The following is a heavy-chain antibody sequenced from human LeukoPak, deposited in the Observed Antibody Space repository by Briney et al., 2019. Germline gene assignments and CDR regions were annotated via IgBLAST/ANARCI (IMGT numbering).Heavy chain of an antibody. Sequence: PGGSLRLSCVASGFTFSNYAMSWVRQAPGKGPQWVSTIRQSGGITYYADSVKGRFTISRDNSKNTVYLQMNSLRAEDTAVYYCADPPNRDYWGQGTLVTVSS. CDR3: ADPPNRDY. V-gene: IGHV3-23*01. D-gene: IGHD4/OR15-4a*01. CDR1: GFTFSNYA. J-gene: IGHJ4*02. CDR2: IRQSGGIT.